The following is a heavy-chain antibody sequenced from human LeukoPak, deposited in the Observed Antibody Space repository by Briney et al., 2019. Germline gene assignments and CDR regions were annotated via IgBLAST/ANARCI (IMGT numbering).Heavy chain of an antibody. CDR2: IYTSGST. V-gene: IGHV4-61*02. D-gene: IGHD1-7*01. Sequence: SQTLSLTCTVSGGSISSGSYYWSWIRQPAGKGLEWIGRIYTSGSTNYNPSLKSRVTISVGTSKNQFSLKLSSVTAADTAVYYCARVSNWNWNYFDYWGQGTLVTVSS. CDR1: GGSISSGSYY. CDR3: ARVSNWNWNYFDY. J-gene: IGHJ4*02.